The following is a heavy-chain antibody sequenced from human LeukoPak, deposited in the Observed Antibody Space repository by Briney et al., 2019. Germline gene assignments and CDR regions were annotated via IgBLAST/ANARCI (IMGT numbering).Heavy chain of an antibody. CDR3: AREGASNGYHYGMDV. CDR2: ISFGGSPT. V-gene: IGHV3-30*04. CDR1: GFTFSLYN. Sequence: GGSLRLSCAGSGFTFSLYNMHWVRQAPGKGLEWVALISFGGSPTYYADSVRGQFTISRDNSKNTLFLQMSSLKAEDTAVYYCAREGASNGYHYGMDVWGQGTTVSVSS. J-gene: IGHJ6*02. D-gene: IGHD5-12*01.